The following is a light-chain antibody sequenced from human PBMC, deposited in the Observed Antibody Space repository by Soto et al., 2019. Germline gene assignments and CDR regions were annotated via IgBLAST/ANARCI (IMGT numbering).Light chain of an antibody. Sequence: EIVLTQSPATLSLSPGERATLSCRASQSVSKTLAWYQQRPGQAPRLLIYDAANRATGIPARFSGSGSGTDFTLTISSLEPEDFAVYYCQQRHDWPITFGQGTRLEIK. J-gene: IGKJ5*01. V-gene: IGKV3-11*01. CDR3: QQRHDWPIT. CDR1: QSVSKT. CDR2: DAA.